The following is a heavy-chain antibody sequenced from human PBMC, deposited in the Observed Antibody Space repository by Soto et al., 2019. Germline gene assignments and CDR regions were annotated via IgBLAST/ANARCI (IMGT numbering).Heavy chain of an antibody. J-gene: IGHJ6*02. CDR2: IYYSGST. CDR1: GGSISSSSYY. V-gene: IGHV4-39*01. D-gene: IGHD3-3*01. CDR3: ARLGGGGDFWSGLYYYYGMDV. Sequence: PSETLSLTCTVSGGSISSSSYYWGWIRQPPGKGLEWIGSIYYSGSTYYNPSLKSRVTISVDTSKNQFSLKLSSVTAADTAVDYCARLGGGGDFWSGLYYYYGMDVWGQGTTVTVSS.